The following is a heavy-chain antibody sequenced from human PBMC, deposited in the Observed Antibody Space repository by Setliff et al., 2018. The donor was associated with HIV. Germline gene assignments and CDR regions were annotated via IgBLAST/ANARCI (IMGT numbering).Heavy chain of an antibody. CDR2: IYTSGST. CDR1: GGSISSGNYY. J-gene: IGHJ4*02. V-gene: IGHV4-61*02. D-gene: IGHD3-22*01. Sequence: SETPSLTCTVSGGSISSGNYYWSWIRQPAGKGLEWIGRIYTSGSTNYNPSLKSRVTISVDTSKNQFSLKLRSVTAADTAVYYCARAPYYDSSGPFDYWGQGTLVTVSS. CDR3: ARAPYYDSSGPFDY.